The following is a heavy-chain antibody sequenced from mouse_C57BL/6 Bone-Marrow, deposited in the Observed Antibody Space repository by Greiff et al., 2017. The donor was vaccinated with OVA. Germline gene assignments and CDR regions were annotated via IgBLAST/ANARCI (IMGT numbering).Heavy chain of an antibody. Sequence: QVQLQQSGAELARPGASVKLSCKASGYTFTSYGISWVKQRTGQGLEWIGEIYPRSGNTYYNEKFKGKATLTADKSSSTAYMELRSLTSEDSAVYFCATPFYYYGSSYDYWGQGTTLTVSS. V-gene: IGHV1-81*01. J-gene: IGHJ2*01. CDR1: GYTFTSYG. CDR2: IYPRSGNT. D-gene: IGHD1-1*01. CDR3: ATPFYYYGSSYDY.